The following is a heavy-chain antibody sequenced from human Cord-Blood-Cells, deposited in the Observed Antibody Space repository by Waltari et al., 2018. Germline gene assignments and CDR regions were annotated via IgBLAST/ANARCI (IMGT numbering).Heavy chain of an antibody. V-gene: IGHV4-31*02. Sequence: WIRQHPGKGLEWIGYIYYSGSTYYNPSLKSRVTISVDTSKNQFSLKLSSVTAADTAVYYCARSIAARNHFDYWGQGTLVTVSS. D-gene: IGHD6-6*01. J-gene: IGHJ4*02. CDR2: IYYSGST. CDR3: ARSIAARNHFDY.